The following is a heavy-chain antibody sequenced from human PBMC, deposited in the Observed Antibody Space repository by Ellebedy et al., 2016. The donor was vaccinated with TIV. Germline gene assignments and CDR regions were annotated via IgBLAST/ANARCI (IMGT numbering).Heavy chain of an antibody. J-gene: IGHJ6*02. V-gene: IGHV3-30*03. CDR3: ARDAYPYAMDV. Sequence: GESLKISCEASGFTFSTYGMHWVRQAPGKGLEWVAFISNEGSTRYNTDSVKGRFTISRDNAKNSLYLQMNSLRVEDTALYYCARDAYPYAMDVWGQGTTVTVSS. CDR2: ISNEGSTR. D-gene: IGHD2-2*02. CDR1: GFTFSTYG.